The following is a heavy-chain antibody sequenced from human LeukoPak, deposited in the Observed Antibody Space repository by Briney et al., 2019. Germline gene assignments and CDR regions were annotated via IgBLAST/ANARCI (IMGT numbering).Heavy chain of an antibody. J-gene: IGHJ6*03. Sequence: GGSLRLSCAASGFTFSNYWMGWVRQAPGKGLEWVANIKQDGSEIYYVDSVKGRFTISRDTAKDSLYLQMSSLRSEDTAVYYCARDDAYSSGRWDYYYYMDVWGKGTTVTVSS. CDR2: IKQDGSEI. CDR3: ARDDAYSSGRWDYYYYMDV. CDR1: GFTFSNYW. V-gene: IGHV3-7*03. D-gene: IGHD6-19*01.